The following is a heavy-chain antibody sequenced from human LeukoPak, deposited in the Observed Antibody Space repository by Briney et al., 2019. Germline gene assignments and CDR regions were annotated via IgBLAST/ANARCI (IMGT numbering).Heavy chain of an antibody. Sequence: SETLSLTCTVSGGSISSYYWSWIRQPPGKGLEWIGYIYYSGSTNYNPSLKSRVTISVDTSKNQFSLKLSSVTAADTAVYYCARQAAAGAWFDPWGQGTLATVSS. CDR2: IYYSGST. J-gene: IGHJ5*02. CDR3: ARQAAAGAWFDP. D-gene: IGHD6-13*01. V-gene: IGHV4-59*08. CDR1: GGSISSYY.